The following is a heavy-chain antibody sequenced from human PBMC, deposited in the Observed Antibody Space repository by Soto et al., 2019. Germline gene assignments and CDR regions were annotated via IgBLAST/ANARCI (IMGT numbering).Heavy chain of an antibody. D-gene: IGHD3-10*01. CDR3: ARDKGAYYGSGSVGY. Sequence: QVQLVESGGGVVQPGRSLRLSCAASGFTFSSYGMHWVRQAPGKGLEWVAVIWYDGSNKYYADSVKGRFTISRDNSKNRVYLKMNSLRAEDTAVYYCARDKGAYYGSGSVGYWGQGTLVTVSS. J-gene: IGHJ4*02. V-gene: IGHV3-33*01. CDR1: GFTFSSYG. CDR2: IWYDGSNK.